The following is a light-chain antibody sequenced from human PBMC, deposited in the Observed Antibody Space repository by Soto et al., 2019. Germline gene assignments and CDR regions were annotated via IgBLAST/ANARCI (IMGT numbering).Light chain of an antibody. J-gene: IGKJ2*01. V-gene: IGKV3-20*01. CDR2: GAS. CDR1: QYVSGSY. Sequence: ESVLTQSPGTLSLSPGDRATLSCRASQYVSGSYFAWYQQKPGQAPRLLIYGASSRATGIPDRFSGSGSGTDLTLTINSLEPEDFAVYYCLQYGSSPPAYTFGQGTKLEIK. CDR3: LQYGSSPPAYT.